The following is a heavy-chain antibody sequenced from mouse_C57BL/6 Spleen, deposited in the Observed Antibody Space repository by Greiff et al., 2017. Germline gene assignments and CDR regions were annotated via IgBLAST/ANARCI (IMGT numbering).Heavy chain of an antibody. CDR1: GYTFTSYW. CDR3: AVHYDYDGGFAY. CDR2: IHPNSGST. J-gene: IGHJ3*01. V-gene: IGHV1-64*01. D-gene: IGHD2-4*01. Sequence: QVQLQQPGAELVKPGASVKLSCKASGYTFTSYWMHWVKQRPGQGLEWIGMIHPNSGSTNYNEKFKSKATLTVDKSSSTAYMQLSSLTSEDSAVYYCAVHYDYDGGFAYWGQGTLVTVSA.